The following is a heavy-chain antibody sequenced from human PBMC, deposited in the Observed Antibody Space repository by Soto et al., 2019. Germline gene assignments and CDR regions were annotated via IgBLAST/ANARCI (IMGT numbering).Heavy chain of an antibody. Sequence: SETLSLTCAVYGGSFSGYYWSWIRQPPGKGLEWIGEINHSGSTNYNPSLKSRVTISVDTSKNQFSLKVSSVTAADTAVYYCARLELRYFDCLSTIDGMDVWGQGTTVTVSS. J-gene: IGHJ6*02. D-gene: IGHD3-9*01. CDR2: INHSGST. CDR1: GGSFSGYY. V-gene: IGHV4-34*01. CDR3: ARLELRYFDCLSTIDGMDV.